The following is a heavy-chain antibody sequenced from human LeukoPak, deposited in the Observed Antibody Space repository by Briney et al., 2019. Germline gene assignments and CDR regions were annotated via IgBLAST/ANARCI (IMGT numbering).Heavy chain of an antibody. J-gene: IGHJ4*02. D-gene: IGHD3-9*01. CDR2: INACNGNT. Sequence: ASVKVSCKASGYTFTSYAMHWVRQAPGQRLEWMGWINACNGNTKYSQKFQGRVTITTDESTSTAYMELSSLRSEDTAVYYCARAPYYDILTTDAAGGHPPLDWGQGTLVTVSS. CDR1: GYTFTSYA. CDR3: ARAPYYDILTTDAAGGHPPLD. V-gene: IGHV1-3*01.